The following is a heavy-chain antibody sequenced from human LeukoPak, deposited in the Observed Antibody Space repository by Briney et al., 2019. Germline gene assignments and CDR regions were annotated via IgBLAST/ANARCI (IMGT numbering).Heavy chain of an antibody. Sequence: GGSLRLSCAASGFTLSSYAMSWVRQAPGKGLEWVSAISGSGGSTYYADSVKGRFTISRDNSKNTLYLQMNSLRAEDTAVYYCAKDLRGFDAFDIWGQGTMVTVSS. CDR2: ISGSGGST. CDR3: AKDLRGFDAFDI. V-gene: IGHV3-23*01. CDR1: GFTLSSYA. J-gene: IGHJ3*02.